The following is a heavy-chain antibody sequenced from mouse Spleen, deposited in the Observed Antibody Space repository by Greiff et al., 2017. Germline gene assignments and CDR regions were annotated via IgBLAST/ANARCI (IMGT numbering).Heavy chain of an antibody. D-gene: IGHD1-1*01. V-gene: IGHV5-9*02. CDR1: GFAFSSYD. CDR2: ISSGGSYT. CDR3: ARHRGITTSFDY. Sequence: EVKLVESGGGLVKPGGSLKLSCAASGFAFSSYDMSWVRQTPEKRLEWVATISSGGSYTYYPDSVKGRFTISRDNARNTLYLQMSSLRSEDTALYYCARHRGITTSFDYWGQGTTLTVSS. J-gene: IGHJ2*01.